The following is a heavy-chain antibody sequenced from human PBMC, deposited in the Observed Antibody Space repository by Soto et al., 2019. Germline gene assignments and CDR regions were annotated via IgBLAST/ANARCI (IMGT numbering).Heavy chain of an antibody. CDR3: AHSLYDYVWGTNWFDP. Sequence: QITLKESGPTLVKPTQTLTLTCTFSGFSLSTSGVGVGWIRQPPGKALEWLALIYWDDDKRYSPSLKSRLTITKDTSKNQVVLTMTNMDPVDTATYHCAHSLYDYVWGTNWFDPWGQGTLVTVSS. D-gene: IGHD3-16*01. V-gene: IGHV2-5*02. CDR1: GFSLSTSGVG. CDR2: IYWDDDK. J-gene: IGHJ5*02.